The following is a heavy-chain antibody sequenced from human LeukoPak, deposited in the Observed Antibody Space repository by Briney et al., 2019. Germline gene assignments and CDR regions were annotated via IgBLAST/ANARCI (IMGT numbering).Heavy chain of an antibody. D-gene: IGHD5-18*01. CDR3: ARGAGGYSYGFDY. V-gene: IGHV1-2*02. Sequence: ASVKVSCKASGYTFTDYYIHWVRQAPGLGLEWMGWINPHSGGTNFAQKFQGRVTMTRDTSISTAYMDISRLTSDDTAVYYCARGAGGYSYGFDYWGQGTLVTVSS. J-gene: IGHJ4*02. CDR2: INPHSGGT. CDR1: GYTFTDYY.